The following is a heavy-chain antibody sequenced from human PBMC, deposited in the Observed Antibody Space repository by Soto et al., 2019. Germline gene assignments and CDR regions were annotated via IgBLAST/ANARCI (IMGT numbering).Heavy chain of an antibody. CDR2: VNPSGGHT. CDR1: GDTFTDYY. CDR3: ARGGHVVVVTAALDY. J-gene: IGHJ4*02. V-gene: IGHV1-46*01. D-gene: IGHD2-21*02. Sequence: QVQLMQSGAEVKKPGASVKVSCKASGDTFTDYYIHWVRQAPGQGLEWMGIVNPSGGHTTYAQHFLGRVTMTRDTSTSTLYMELTSLTSDDTAVYYCARGGHVVVVTAALDYWGQGTLVTVSS.